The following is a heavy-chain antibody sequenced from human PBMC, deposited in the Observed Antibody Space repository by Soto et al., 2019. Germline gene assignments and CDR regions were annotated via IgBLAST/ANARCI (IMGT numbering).Heavy chain of an antibody. CDR1: GGTFSSYT. CDR2: IIPILGIA. Sequence: ASVKVSCKASGGTFSSYTISWVRQAPGQGLEWMGRIIPILGIANYAQKFQGRVTITADKSTSTAYMELSSLRSEDTAVYYCARGPTQQLDTSATPKFDYWGQGTLVTVSS. D-gene: IGHD6-13*01. CDR3: ARGPTQQLDTSATPKFDY. V-gene: IGHV1-69*02. J-gene: IGHJ4*02.